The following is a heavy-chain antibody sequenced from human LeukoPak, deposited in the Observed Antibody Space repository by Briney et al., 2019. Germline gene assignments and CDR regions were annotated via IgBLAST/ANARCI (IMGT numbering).Heavy chain of an antibody. Sequence: GGSLRLSCAASGFTVSSNYMSWVRQAPGKGLEWVSVIYSGGSTYCADSAKGRFNISRDNSKNTLYLQMNSLRAEDTAVYYCARDAIMDVWGKGTTVTVSS. CDR1: GFTVSSNY. CDR2: IYSGGST. V-gene: IGHV3-53*01. CDR3: ARDAIMDV. J-gene: IGHJ6*03.